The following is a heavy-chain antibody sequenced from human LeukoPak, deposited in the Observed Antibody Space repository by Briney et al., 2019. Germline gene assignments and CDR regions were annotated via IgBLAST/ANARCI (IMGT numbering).Heavy chain of an antibody. D-gene: IGHD6-13*01. CDR2: IIPIFGTA. V-gene: IGHV1-46*01. CDR1: GYTFTSYY. J-gene: IGHJ6*02. Sequence: ASVKVSCKASGYTFTSYYMHWVRQAPGQGLEWMGGIIPIFGTANYAQKFQGRVTMTRDTSTSTVCMELSSLRSEDTAVYYCAKDQQLVWYSYYYGMDVWGRGTTVTVSS. CDR3: AKDQQLVWYSYYYGMDV.